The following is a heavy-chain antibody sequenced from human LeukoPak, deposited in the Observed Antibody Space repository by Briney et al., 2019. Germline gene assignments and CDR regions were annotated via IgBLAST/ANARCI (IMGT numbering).Heavy chain of an antibody. CDR2: IYYSGST. Sequence: SETLSLTCTVSGGSISSYYWSWVRRPPGKGLEWIGYIYYSGSTNYNPSLKSRVTISVDTSKNQVSLKLSSVTAADTAVYYCASHLEGYWGQGTLVTVSS. D-gene: IGHD5-24*01. V-gene: IGHV4-59*08. J-gene: IGHJ4*02. CDR3: ASHLEGY. CDR1: GGSISSYY.